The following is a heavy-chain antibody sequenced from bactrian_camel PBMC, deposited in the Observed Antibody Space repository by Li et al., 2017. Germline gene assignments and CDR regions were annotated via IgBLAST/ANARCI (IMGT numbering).Heavy chain of an antibody. CDR1: VSSANDYC. D-gene: IGHD2*01. CDR3: AASVGGQYCSAPYLIRAQEKGTAY. J-gene: IGHJ4*01. V-gene: IGHV3S9*01. CDR2: LDSDGRI. Sequence: HVQLVESGGGSVQAGGSLRLSCAVSVSSANDYCLGWFRQASGKEREWVGSLDSDGRINYADSVKGRFTISKDNRKNILYLQMNSLKPEDTAMYYCAASVGGQYCSAPYLIRAQEKGTAYRGQGTQVTVS.